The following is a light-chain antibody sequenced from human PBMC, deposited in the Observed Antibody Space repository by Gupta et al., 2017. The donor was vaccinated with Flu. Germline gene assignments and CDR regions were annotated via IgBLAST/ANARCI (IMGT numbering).Light chain of an antibody. CDR1: QSVGSF. CDR2: GTS. V-gene: IGKV3D-15*01. CDR3: QQYRDWPLT. Sequence: EGATLSCRAMQSVGSFLAWYQQKPGQAPRLLIYGTSTRATGIPARISGSGSVTEFSLTISSLQSEDFAVYYCQQYRDWPLTFGGGTKVEIK. J-gene: IGKJ4*01.